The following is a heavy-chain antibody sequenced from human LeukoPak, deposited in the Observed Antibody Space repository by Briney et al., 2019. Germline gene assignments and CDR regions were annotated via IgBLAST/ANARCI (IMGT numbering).Heavy chain of an antibody. J-gene: IGHJ4*02. CDR2: ISAYNGNT. Sequence: ASVKVSCKASGYTFTSYGISWVRQAPGQGLEWMGWISAYNGNTNYAQKLQGRVTMTTDTSTSTAYMELRSLRSDDTAVYYCAREFRRGGGGSCYLAVWGQGTLVTVSS. V-gene: IGHV1-18*01. CDR3: AREFRRGGGGSCYLAV. CDR1: GYTFTSYG. D-gene: IGHD2-15*01.